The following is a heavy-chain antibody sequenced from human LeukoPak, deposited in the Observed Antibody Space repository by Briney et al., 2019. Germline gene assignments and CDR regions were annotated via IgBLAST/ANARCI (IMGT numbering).Heavy chain of an antibody. V-gene: IGHV4-38-2*02. J-gene: IGHJ4*02. CDR2: IYHSGST. D-gene: IGHD4-17*01. Sequence: SETLSLTCAVSGYSISSGYYWGWIRQPPGKGLEWIGNIYHSGSTYYNPSLKSRVTISVDTSKNQFSLKLSSVTAADTAVYYCARDRAVTTFDYWAREPWSPSPQ. CDR3: ARDRAVTTFDY. CDR1: GYSISSGYY.